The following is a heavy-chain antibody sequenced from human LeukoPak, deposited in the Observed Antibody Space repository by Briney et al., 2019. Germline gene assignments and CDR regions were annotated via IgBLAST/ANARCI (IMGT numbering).Heavy chain of an antibody. Sequence: PGRSLRLSCAASGFTFSSYAMHWVRQAPGKGLEWVTVISYDGSNKYYADSVKGRFTISRDNAKNSLYLQMNSLRTEDTALYYCAKDVIRWLVPMSFDYWGQGTLVTVSS. CDR1: GFTFSSYA. V-gene: IGHV3-30-3*01. D-gene: IGHD6-19*01. CDR2: ISYDGSNK. J-gene: IGHJ4*02. CDR3: AKDVIRWLVPMSFDY.